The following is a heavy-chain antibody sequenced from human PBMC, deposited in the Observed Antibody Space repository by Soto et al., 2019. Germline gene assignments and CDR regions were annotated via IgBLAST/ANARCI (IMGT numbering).Heavy chain of an antibody. D-gene: IGHD1-1*01. Sequence: ETLSLTCTVSGASISVFYWSWIRKSAGKGLEWIGRIYATGTTDYNPSLKSRVMMSVDTSKKQFSLKLRSVTAADTAVYYCVRDGTKTLRDWFDPWGQGISVTVSS. CDR2: IYATGTT. CDR3: VRDGTKTLRDWFDP. CDR1: GASISVFY. J-gene: IGHJ5*02. V-gene: IGHV4-4*07.